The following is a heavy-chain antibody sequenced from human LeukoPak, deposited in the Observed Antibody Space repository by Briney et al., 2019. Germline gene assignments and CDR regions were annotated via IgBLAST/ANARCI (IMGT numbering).Heavy chain of an antibody. CDR2: IYSGGST. D-gene: IGHD1-26*01. CDR3: AKDGSGSPLGY. J-gene: IGHJ4*02. Sequence: GGSLRFSCAASGFTVSSNYMSWVRQAPGKGLEWVSVIYSGGSTYYADSVKGRFTISRDNSKNTLYLQMNSLRAEDTAVYYCAKDGSGSPLGYWGQGTLVTVSS. V-gene: IGHV3-53*01. CDR1: GFTVSSNY.